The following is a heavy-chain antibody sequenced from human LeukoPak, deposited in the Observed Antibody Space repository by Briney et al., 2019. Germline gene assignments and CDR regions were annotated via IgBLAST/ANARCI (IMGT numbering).Heavy chain of an antibody. D-gene: IGHD2-2*01. V-gene: IGHV1-2*06. CDR2: INPNSGGT. CDR3: ARLWRSSTSCRD. CDR1: GYTFTGYY. Sequence: ASVKVSCKASGYTFTGYYMHWVRQAPGQGLEWMGRINPNSGGTNYAQKFQGRVTMTRDTSISTAYMELSRLRSDDTAVYYCARLWRSSTSCRDWGQGTLVTVSS. J-gene: IGHJ4*02.